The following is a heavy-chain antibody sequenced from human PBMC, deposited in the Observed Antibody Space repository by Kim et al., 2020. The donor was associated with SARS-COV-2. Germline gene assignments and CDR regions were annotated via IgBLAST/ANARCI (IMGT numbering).Heavy chain of an antibody. V-gene: IGHV3-33*05. D-gene: IGHD3-22*01. Sequence: GGSLRLSCATSGFTFSNYGMHWVRQAPGKGLEWMAVISYDGSTKYYADSVKGRFTISRDNSKNILYLQMNSLRAEDTAVYYCARPGMYDSSGYYLRGYFDYWGQGTLVTVSS. CDR3: ARPGMYDSSGYYLRGYFDY. CDR2: ISYDGSTK. J-gene: IGHJ4*02. CDR1: GFTFSNYG.